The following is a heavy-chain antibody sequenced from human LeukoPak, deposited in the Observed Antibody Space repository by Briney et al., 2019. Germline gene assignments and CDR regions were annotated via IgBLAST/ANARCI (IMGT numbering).Heavy chain of an antibody. CDR1: GFTFSSYW. Sequence: GGALRLSCAASGFTFSSYWMSWVRQAPGKGLEWVANIKEDGSEKYYVDSVRGRFTISRDNAKNSLYLQMNSLRAEDTAVYYCARVRGIAVAGTASIYFDYWGQGTLVTVSS. J-gene: IGHJ4*02. CDR3: ARVRGIAVAGTASIYFDY. V-gene: IGHV3-7*01. D-gene: IGHD6-19*01. CDR2: IKEDGSEK.